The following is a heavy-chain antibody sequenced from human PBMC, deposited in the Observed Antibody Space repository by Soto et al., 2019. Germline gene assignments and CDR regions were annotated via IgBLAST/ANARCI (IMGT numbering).Heavy chain of an antibody. CDR1: AHSISNRDYY. CDR2: IDYSGST. Sequence: QTLSLTCPLSAHSISNRDYYCNWIRDSPGRGLEWIASIDYSGSTYYTQSLKSRVVMSADTSKNLFSLKLRSVTAADTALYFCARGGPSYYCFDVWGQGTTVTVSS. J-gene: IGHJ6*02. V-gene: IGHV4-30-4*01. CDR3: ARGGPSYYCFDV.